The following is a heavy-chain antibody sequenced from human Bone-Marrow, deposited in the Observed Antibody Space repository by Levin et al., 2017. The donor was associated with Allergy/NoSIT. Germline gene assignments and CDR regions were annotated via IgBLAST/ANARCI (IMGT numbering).Heavy chain of an antibody. V-gene: IGHV5-51*01. CDR2: IYPGDSDT. CDR1: GYSFTSYW. D-gene: IGHD6-19*01. Sequence: GGSLRLSCKGSGYSFTSYWIGWVRQMPGKGLEWMGIIYPGDSDTRYSPSFQGQVTISADKSISTAYLQWSSLKASDTAMYYCARAPTRPSGWYGYYYYYMDGWGKGTTVTVSS. CDR3: ARAPTRPSGWYGYYYYYMDG. J-gene: IGHJ6*03.